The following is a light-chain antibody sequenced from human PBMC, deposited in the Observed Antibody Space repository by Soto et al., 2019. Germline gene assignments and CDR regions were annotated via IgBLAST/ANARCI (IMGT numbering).Light chain of an antibody. J-gene: IGKJ1*01. Sequence: DIQMTQSPSTLSGSVGDRVTITCRASQTISSWLAWYQQKPGKAPKLLIYKASTLKSGVPSRFSGSGSGTEFTLPISRLQPDDFATYYWQHYNSYSEAFGQGPKVELK. CDR3: QHYNSYSEA. CDR2: KAS. V-gene: IGKV1-5*03. CDR1: QTISSW.